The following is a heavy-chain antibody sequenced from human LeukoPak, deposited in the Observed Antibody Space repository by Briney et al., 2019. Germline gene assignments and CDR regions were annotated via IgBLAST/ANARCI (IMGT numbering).Heavy chain of an antibody. CDR3: ATAVLLWFGELLSYYFDY. Sequence: ASVKVSCKASGGTFSSYAISWVRQAPGQGLEWMGRIIPILGIANYAQKFQGRVTITADKSTSTAYMELSSLRSEDTAVYYCATAVLLWFGELLSYYFDYWGQGTLVTVSS. CDR1: GGTFSSYA. V-gene: IGHV1-69*04. J-gene: IGHJ4*02. CDR2: IIPILGIA. D-gene: IGHD3-10*01.